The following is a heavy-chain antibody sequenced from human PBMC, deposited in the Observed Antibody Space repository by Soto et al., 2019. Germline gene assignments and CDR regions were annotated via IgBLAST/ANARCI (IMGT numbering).Heavy chain of an antibody. CDR3: VMDWGRYDTSTYYYVVRGNDFDI. CDR2: ISDSGAST. V-gene: IGHV3-23*01. Sequence: EVQLLESGGGLVQPGGSLRLSCAASGFTFSSYAMSWVRQAPGKGLEWVASISDSGASTYHADSVKGRFTISRDNSKNTLSLQMNSLRAEDTAVFYCVMDWGRYDTSTYYYVVRGNDFDIWGRGTLVTVSS. J-gene: IGHJ3*02. CDR1: GFTFSSYA. D-gene: IGHD3-22*01.